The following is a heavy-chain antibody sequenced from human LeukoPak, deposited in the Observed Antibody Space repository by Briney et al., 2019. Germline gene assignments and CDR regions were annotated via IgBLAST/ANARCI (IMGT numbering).Heavy chain of an antibody. CDR2: ISGSGDGT. J-gene: IGHJ5*02. CDR3: AKFGSSSWTRYFDP. CDR1: GFTFSSYA. Sequence: PGGSLRLSCAASGFTFSSYAMSWVRQAPGKGLEWVSAISGSGDGTYYPDSVKDRFIISRDNSKNTLYLQMNSLRAEDTAIYYCAKFGSSSWTRYFDPRGQGTLVTVSS. D-gene: IGHD6-13*01. V-gene: IGHV3-23*01.